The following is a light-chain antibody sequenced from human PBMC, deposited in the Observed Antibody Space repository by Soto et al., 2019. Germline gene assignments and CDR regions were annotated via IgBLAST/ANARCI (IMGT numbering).Light chain of an antibody. V-gene: IGKV3-11*01. CDR1: QSVSSY. CDR3: QQRSNWPRT. J-gene: IGKJ2*01. CDR2: DAS. Sequence: EIVLTQSPATLPLSPGERATLSCRASQSVSSYLAWYQQKPGQAPRLLIYDASNRATGIPARFSGSGSGTDFTLTNSSLEPEHFAVYYCQQRSNWPRTFGQGTMLEIK.